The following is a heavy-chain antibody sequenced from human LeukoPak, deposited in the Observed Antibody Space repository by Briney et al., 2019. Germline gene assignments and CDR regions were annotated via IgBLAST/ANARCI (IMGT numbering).Heavy chain of an antibody. Sequence: PSETLSLTCAVYGGSFSGYYWSWIRQPPGKGLEWIGEINHSGSTNYSPSLKSRVTISVDTSKNQFSLKLSSVTAADTAVYYCGLFTARLPGTDYYYYYGMDVWGQGTTVTVSS. CDR3: GLFTARLPGTDYYYYYGMDV. CDR1: GGSFSGYY. D-gene: IGHD6-25*01. J-gene: IGHJ6*02. V-gene: IGHV4-34*01. CDR2: INHSGST.